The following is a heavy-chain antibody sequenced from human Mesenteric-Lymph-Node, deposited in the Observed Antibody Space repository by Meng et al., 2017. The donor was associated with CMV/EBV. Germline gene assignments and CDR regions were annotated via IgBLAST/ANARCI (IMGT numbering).Heavy chain of an antibody. D-gene: IGHD3-3*01. CDR1: GFTFSSYW. V-gene: IGHV3-74*01. J-gene: IGHJ4*02. Sequence: GGSLRLSCAASGFTFSSYWMHWVRQAPGKGLVWVSRINSDGSSTSYADSVKGRFTISRDNAKNTLYLQMNSLRAEDTAVYYCARVSFDFWSGDHGYYFDYWGQGTLVTV. CDR2: INSDGSST. CDR3: ARVSFDFWSGDHGYYFDY.